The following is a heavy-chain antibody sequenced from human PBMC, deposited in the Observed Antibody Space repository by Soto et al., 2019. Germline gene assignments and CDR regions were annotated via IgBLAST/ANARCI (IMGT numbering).Heavy chain of an antibody. D-gene: IGHD4-4*01. V-gene: IGHV3-53*01. J-gene: IGHJ3*01. CDR3: ASWHLQEHAYDV. Sequence: DVQLVESGGGLIQPGGSLRLSCAAFGLTVSGKKYMAWVRQAPGKGLEWVSGLYDVDGTYYADSVKGRVTTSGDSSTTIVYLQMDSLRPDDTAVYYCASWHLQEHAYDVWGQGTTVTVSS. CDR2: LYDVDGT. CDR1: GLTVSGKKY.